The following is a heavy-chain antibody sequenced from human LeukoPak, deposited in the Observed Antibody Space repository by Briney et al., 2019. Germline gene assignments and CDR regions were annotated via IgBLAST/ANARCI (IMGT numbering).Heavy chain of an antibody. CDR3: ARECLSSSTSRTMDV. D-gene: IGHD2-2*01. CDR1: GGSISNYF. Sequence: SETLSLTCTVSGGSISNYFWSWIRQAPGKGLEYIGFIYYSGNTNYNPSFKSRVTISVDTSTKQFSLKLSSVTAADTAVYYCARECLSSSTSRTMDVWGKGTTVTVSS. CDR2: IYYSGNT. V-gene: IGHV4-59*01. J-gene: IGHJ6*03.